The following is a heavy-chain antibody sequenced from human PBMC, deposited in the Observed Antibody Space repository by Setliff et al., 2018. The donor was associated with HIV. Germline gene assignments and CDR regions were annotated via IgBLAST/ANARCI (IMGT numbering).Heavy chain of an antibody. J-gene: IGHJ4*02. CDR3: AKDGQRVGYGSDFDY. D-gene: IGHD6-25*01. Sequence: GGSLRLSCAASGFTFSSYAMHWVRQSPGKGLEWMAVISYGETDKYYADSVKGRFTISRDNAKNMLYLQMNSLRAEDTAVYYCAKDGQRVGYGSDFDYWGQGTLVTVSS. CDR1: GFTFSSYA. CDR2: ISYGETDK. V-gene: IGHV3-30*04.